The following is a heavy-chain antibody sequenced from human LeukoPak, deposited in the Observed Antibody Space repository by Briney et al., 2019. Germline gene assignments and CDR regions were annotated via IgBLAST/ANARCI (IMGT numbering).Heavy chain of an antibody. CDR3: AKDGGLWVSAHWGDS. J-gene: IGHJ4*02. CDR2: ITTSDGNT. CDR1: GFTFSSYT. D-gene: IGHD7-27*01. Sequence: GGSLRLSCAASGFTFSSYTMSWVRQAPGKGLEWVSTITTSDGNTYYADSVKGRFTVSRDNSKNALFLQMNSLRAEDTAVYYCAKDGGLWVSAHWGDSWGRGTLVTVSS. V-gene: IGHV3-23*01.